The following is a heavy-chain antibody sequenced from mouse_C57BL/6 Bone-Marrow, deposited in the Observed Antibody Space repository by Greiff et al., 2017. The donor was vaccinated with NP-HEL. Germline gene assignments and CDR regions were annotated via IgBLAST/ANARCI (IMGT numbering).Heavy chain of an antibody. D-gene: IGHD2-10*02. V-gene: IGHV1-76*01. CDR1: GYTFTDYY. CDR3: ARRYGNYFDY. Sequence: QVHVKQSGAELVRPGASVKLSCKASGYTFTDYYINWVKQRPGQGLEWIARIYPGSGNTYYNEKFKGKATLTAEKSSSTAYMQLSSLTSEDSAVYFCARRYGNYFDYWGQGTTLTVSS. J-gene: IGHJ2*01. CDR2: IYPGSGNT.